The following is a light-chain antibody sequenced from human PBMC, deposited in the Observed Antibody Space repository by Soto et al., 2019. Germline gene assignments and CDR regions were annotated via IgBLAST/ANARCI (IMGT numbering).Light chain of an antibody. J-gene: IGKJ2*01. CDR3: QQTYSTPHT. V-gene: IGKV1-39*01. Sequence: DIQMTQSPSSLSASVGDRVTITCRASQTITTYLNWYQHKPGKAPKLQIYAAISLQSGVPSRLSGSGSGTDFTLTISSLQPEDFATYYCQQTYSTPHTFGQGTKVEIK. CDR2: AAI. CDR1: QTITTY.